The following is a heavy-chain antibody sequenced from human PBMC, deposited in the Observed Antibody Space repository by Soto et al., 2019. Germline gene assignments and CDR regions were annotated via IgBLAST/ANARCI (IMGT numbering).Heavy chain of an antibody. CDR2: IYYSGST. V-gene: IGHV4-59*08. CDR1: GGSISSYY. D-gene: IGHD1-1*01. Sequence: PSETLSLTCTVSGGSISSYYWSWIRQPPGKGLEWIGYIYYSGSTNYNPSLKSRVTISVDTSKNQFSLKLSSVTAAGTAVYYCARQEGWNDDFDYWGQGTLVTVSS. J-gene: IGHJ4*02. CDR3: ARQEGWNDDFDY.